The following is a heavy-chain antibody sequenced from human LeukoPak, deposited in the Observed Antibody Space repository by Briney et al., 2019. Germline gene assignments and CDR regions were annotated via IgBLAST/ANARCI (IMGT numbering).Heavy chain of an antibody. V-gene: IGHV3-43D*03. CDR2: ISWDGGST. D-gene: IGHD1-26*01. CDR1: GFTFDDYA. Sequence: GGSLRLSCAASGFTFDDYAMHWVRQAPGKGLEWVSLISWDGGSTYYADSVKGRFTISRDNAKNSLYLQMNSLRAEDTAVYYCARDFAGGTGSFDYWGQGTLVTVSS. J-gene: IGHJ4*02. CDR3: ARDFAGGTGSFDY.